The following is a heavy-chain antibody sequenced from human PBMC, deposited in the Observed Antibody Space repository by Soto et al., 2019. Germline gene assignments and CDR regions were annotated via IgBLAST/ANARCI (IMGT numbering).Heavy chain of an antibody. CDR1: GFSFSNYA. V-gene: IGHV3-23*01. Sequence: EVQLLESGGGLIQPGGSLRLACATFGFSFSNYAMSWVRQAPGKGLEWVSGFCVDYVTYYADSVRGRFTISRDNSKNTLYLQMNRLRAEDTALYYCAMATGSFDHTGPDQWGQGTLVTVSS. CDR2: FCVDYVT. CDR3: AMATGSFDHTGPDQ. J-gene: IGHJ4*02. D-gene: IGHD5-12*01.